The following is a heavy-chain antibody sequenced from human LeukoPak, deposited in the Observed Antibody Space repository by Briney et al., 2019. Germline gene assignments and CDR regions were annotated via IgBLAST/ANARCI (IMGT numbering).Heavy chain of an antibody. CDR3: ARRGLGRPDY. D-gene: IGHD3/OR15-3a*01. J-gene: IGHJ4*02. CDR1: GESFSGYY. V-gene: IGHV4-34*01. Sequence: SETLSLTCAVYGESFSGYYWSWIRQPPGKGLEWIGEITHSGSTNYNPSLKSRVSRSVDTSKKQFSLNLNSVTAADTAVYYCARRGLGRPDYWGQGTLVTVSS. CDR2: ITHSGST.